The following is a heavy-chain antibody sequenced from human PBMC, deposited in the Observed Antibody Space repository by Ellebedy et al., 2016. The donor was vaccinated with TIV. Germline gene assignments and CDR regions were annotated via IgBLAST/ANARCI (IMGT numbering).Heavy chain of an antibody. J-gene: IGHJ4*02. D-gene: IGHD6-13*01. V-gene: IGHV1-46*01. Sequence: AASVKVSCKASGYTFISYYVHWVRHAPGQGLEGMGIINPSGGTTTYAQKLQGRVTMTRDTSTSTEFMELSSLRSADTAVYYCSRDKSQIAASFTRSFGYWGQGTLVTVSS. CDR3: SRDKSQIAASFTRSFGY. CDR1: GYTFISYY. CDR2: INPSGGTT.